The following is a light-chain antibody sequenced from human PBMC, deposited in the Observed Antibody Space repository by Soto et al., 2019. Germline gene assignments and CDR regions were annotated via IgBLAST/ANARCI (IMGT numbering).Light chain of an antibody. CDR1: QSVSSY. V-gene: IGKV3-11*01. Sequence: EIVLTQSPATLSLSPVERATLSCRASQSVSSYLAWYQQKPGQAPRLLIYDASNRATGIPARFSGSGSGTDFTLTISSLEAEDFAVYYCQQRSNWRTFGQGTKVDIK. CDR3: QQRSNWRT. J-gene: IGKJ1*01. CDR2: DAS.